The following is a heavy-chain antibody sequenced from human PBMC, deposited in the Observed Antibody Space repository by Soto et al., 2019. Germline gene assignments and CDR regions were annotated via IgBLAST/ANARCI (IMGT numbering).Heavy chain of an antibody. Sequence: QITLKESGPTLVKPTQTLTLTCTFSGFSLSTSGVGVGWIRQPPGKALEWLALIYWDDDKRYSPSLKSRLTITNDPSKNQVVLTMTNMDPVDTATYYCAHLSYYVSSGYYTGGAFDIWGQGTMVTVSS. CDR3: AHLSYYVSSGYYTGGAFDI. V-gene: IGHV2-5*02. CDR1: GFSLSTSGVG. D-gene: IGHD3-22*01. J-gene: IGHJ3*02. CDR2: IYWDDDK.